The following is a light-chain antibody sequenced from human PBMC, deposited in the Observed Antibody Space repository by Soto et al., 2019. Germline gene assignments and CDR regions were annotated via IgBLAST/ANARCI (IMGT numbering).Light chain of an antibody. J-gene: IGLJ1*01. Sequence: QSVLTQPASVSGSPGQSITISCTGTSSDVGGYNYVSWYQQHPGKAPKLMIYEVSNRPSGVSNRFSGSKSGNTASLTISGLQAEDVADYYCSSYTSSSIDFFFGTGTKVTVL. V-gene: IGLV2-14*01. CDR2: EVS. CDR3: SSYTSSSIDFF. CDR1: SSDVGGYNY.